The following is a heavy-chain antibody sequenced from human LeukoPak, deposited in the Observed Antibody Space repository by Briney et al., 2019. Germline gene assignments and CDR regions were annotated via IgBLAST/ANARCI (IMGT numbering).Heavy chain of an antibody. CDR3: ARVKHLERLYYYYYMDV. CDR1: GFTFSDYY. CDR2: ISSSGSTI. J-gene: IGHJ6*03. V-gene: IGHV3-11*01. Sequence: GGSLRLSCAASGFTFSDYYMSWIRQAPGKGLEWVSYISSSGSTIYYADSVKGRFTISRDNAKNSLYLQMNSLRAEDTAVYYCARVKHLERLYYYYYMDVWGKGTTVTVSS. D-gene: IGHD1-1*01.